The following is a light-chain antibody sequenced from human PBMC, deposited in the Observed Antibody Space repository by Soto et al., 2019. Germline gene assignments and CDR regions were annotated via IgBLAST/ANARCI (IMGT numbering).Light chain of an antibody. CDR3: QQYHTYPLP. V-gene: IGKV1-5*03. CDR2: KAS. Sequence: DIQMTQSPSTLSASVGERVTITCRASQSITTWLAWYQQKPGKAPKLLIYKASSLEGGVPSRFSGSGSGTEFNITISSLQPDDFAPYYCQQYHTYPLPFGGGTTVEIK. J-gene: IGKJ4*01. CDR1: QSITTW.